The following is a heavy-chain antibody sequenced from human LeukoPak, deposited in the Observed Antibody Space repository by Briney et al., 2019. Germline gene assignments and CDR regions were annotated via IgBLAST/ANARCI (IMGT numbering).Heavy chain of an antibody. V-gene: IGHV4-39*01. CDR3: ARPVHXXGYRDAFDI. CDR2: IYYSGST. D-gene: IGHD3-22*01. J-gene: IGHJ3*02. CDR1: GGSISSYY. Sequence: SETLSLTCTVSGGSISSYYWGWIRQPPGKGLEWIGSIYYSGSTYYNPSLKSRATISVDTSKKQFSLKLSSVTAADTAVYYCARPVHXXGYRDAFDIWGQGTMVTVS.